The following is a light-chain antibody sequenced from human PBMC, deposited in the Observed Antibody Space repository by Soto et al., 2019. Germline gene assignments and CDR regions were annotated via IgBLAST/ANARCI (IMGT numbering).Light chain of an antibody. J-gene: IGKJ2*03. V-gene: IGKV3-15*01. CDR3: QKYNNWSPAYS. CDR2: GGS. Sequence: EIVITQSPATLSVSPRERATLSCRASQRISTNLGRYQQKPGQAPRPPIYGGSTRATGIPERFSGSGSGTEFTLTISSLQSEDFAVYYCQKYNNWSPAYSFGQGTKGDIK. CDR1: QRISTN.